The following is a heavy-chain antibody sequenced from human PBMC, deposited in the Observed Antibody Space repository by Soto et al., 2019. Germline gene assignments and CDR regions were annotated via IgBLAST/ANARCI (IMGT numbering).Heavy chain of an antibody. Sequence: QVRLVESGGGLVKPGGSLRLSCAASGFTFSDFHMSWIRQAPGKGLEWISYIYRGGSTVYYADSVKGRFTISRDNAKNSLYLQMNSLRVEDTALYYCAKRIVGTTGHAFDVWGQGTTVTVSS. V-gene: IGHV3-11*01. CDR3: AKRIVGTTGHAFDV. CDR2: IYRGGSTV. CDR1: GFTFSDFH. J-gene: IGHJ6*02. D-gene: IGHD1-26*01.